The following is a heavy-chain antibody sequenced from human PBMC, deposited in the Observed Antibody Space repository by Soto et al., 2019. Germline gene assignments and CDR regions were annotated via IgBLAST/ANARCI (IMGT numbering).Heavy chain of an antibody. CDR1: GGSVSRGSYY. CDR2: IYYSGST. V-gene: IGHV4-61*01. CDR3: GSHFSVDYFAY. Sequence: SETLALSCTVSGGSVSRGSYYCSWIRQPPGKGLEWIGYIYYSGSTNYNPSLKSRVTISVDTSKNQFSLKLTSVTAADTAVYYCGSHFSVDYFAYWGQRALVTVSS. J-gene: IGHJ4*02.